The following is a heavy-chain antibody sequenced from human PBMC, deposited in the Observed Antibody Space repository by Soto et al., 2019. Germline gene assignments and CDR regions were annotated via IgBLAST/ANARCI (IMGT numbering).Heavy chain of an antibody. CDR3: ARDKASVIRYFDWLPPPYGMDV. CDR2: MNPNSGNT. Sequence: ASVKVSCKASGYTFTRSGISWVRQATGQGLEWMGWMNPNSGNTGYAQKFQGRVTITADESTSTAYMELSSLRSEDTAVYYCARDKASVIRYFDWLPPPYGMDVWGQGTTVTVSS. CDR1: GYTFTRSG. J-gene: IGHJ6*02. V-gene: IGHV1-8*03. D-gene: IGHD3-9*01.